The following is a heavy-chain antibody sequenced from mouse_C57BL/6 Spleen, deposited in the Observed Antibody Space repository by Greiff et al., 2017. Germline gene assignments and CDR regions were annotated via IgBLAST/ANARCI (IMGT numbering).Heavy chain of an antibody. CDR1: GYTFTDYN. V-gene: IGHV1-18*01. D-gene: IGHD3-2*02. CDR3: ARGRAQATGYAMDY. Sequence: EVQLQQSGPELVKPGASVKIPCKASGYTFTDYNMDWVKQSHGKSLEWIGDINPNNGGTIYNQKFKGKATLTVDKSSSTAYMELRSLTSEDTAVYYCARGRAQATGYAMDYWGQGTSVTVSS. J-gene: IGHJ4*01. CDR2: INPNNGGT.